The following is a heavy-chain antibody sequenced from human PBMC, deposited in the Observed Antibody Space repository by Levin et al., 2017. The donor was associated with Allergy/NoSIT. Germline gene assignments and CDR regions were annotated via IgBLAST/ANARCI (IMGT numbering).Heavy chain of an antibody. D-gene: IGHD3-10*01. CDR2: ISGGRADT. V-gene: IGHV3-23*01. CDR1: GFTFSGYA. J-gene: IGHJ6*02. CDR3: ARGNYYGLDV. Sequence: HAGGSLRLSCAASGFTFSGYAMSWVRQAPGKGLEWVSAISGGRADTYHADSVKGRFTISRDNSKNTLHLQMSSLRAEDTAVYYCARGNYYGLDVWGQGTTVTVSS.